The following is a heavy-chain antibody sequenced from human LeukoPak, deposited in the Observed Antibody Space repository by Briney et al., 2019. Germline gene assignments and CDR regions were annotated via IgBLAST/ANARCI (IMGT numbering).Heavy chain of an antibody. J-gene: IGHJ4*02. D-gene: IGHD3-22*01. V-gene: IGHV3-23*01. CDR3: AKSYYYDSSGYIYD. Sequence: GGSLRLSCAASGFTFRSYAMSWVRQAPGKGLDWVSAITNSGDNTYHADSVKGRFTISRDNPKNTLYLEMNSLRAEDTAVYYCAKSYYYDSSGYIYDWGQGTLVTVSS. CDR2: ITNSGDNT. CDR1: GFTFRSYA.